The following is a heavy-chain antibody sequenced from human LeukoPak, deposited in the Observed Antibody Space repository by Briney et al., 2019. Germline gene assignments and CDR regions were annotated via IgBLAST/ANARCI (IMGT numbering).Heavy chain of an antibody. CDR1: GYTFTGNY. Sequence: ASVRVSCKPSGYTFTGNYIHWVRQAPGQGLEWMGWINPNSGGIKYAQKFQGRVTMTRDTSISTAYMELFRLRSDDTAVYSCGRDRAVAGTAVDAFDMWGQGTMVIVSS. CDR3: GRDRAVAGTAVDAFDM. CDR2: INPNSGGI. V-gene: IGHV1-2*02. J-gene: IGHJ3*02. D-gene: IGHD6-19*01.